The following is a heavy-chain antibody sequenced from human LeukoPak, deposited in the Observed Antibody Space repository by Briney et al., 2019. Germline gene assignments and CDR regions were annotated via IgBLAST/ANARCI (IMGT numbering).Heavy chain of an antibody. CDR1: GGSVSSTTYF. J-gene: IGHJ4*02. CDR2: INYSGST. V-gene: IGHV4-39*01. CDR3: ARYVVYGSGKYYFDY. D-gene: IGHD3-10*01. Sequence: SETLSLTCTVSGGSVSSTTYFWSWIRQPPGKGLEWIASINYSGSTYYNPSLKSRVTISVDTSENQFSLKLSSVTAADTAVYFCARYVVYGSGKYYFDYWGQGTLVTVSS.